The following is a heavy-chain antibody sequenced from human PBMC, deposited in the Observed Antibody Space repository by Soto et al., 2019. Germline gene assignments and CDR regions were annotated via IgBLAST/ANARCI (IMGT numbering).Heavy chain of an antibody. Sequence: QVQLQQWGAGLLKPSETLSLTCAVYGGSFSGYYWSWIRQPPGKGLEWIREINHSGSTNYNPSLKSRVTISVDTSKNQFSLNLSSVTAADTAVYYCARARDSSSDFDYWGQGTLVTVSS. D-gene: IGHD6-6*01. V-gene: IGHV4-34*01. CDR2: INHSGST. J-gene: IGHJ4*02. CDR1: GGSFSGYY. CDR3: ARARDSSSDFDY.